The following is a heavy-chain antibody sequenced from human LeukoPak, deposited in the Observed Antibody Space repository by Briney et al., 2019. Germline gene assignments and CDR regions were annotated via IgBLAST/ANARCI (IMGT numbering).Heavy chain of an antibody. CDR1: GGSISTSSYH. Sequence: NPSETLSLTCTVSGGSISTSSYHWGWVRQPPGKGLEWIGNIFYSGSTYYSPSLKSRVTISLDTPRNQFSLKLSSVTAADTAVYYCARVLGRVTFDYWGQGTLVTVSS. CDR3: ARVLGRVTFDY. D-gene: IGHD4-23*01. J-gene: IGHJ4*02. CDR2: IFYSGST. V-gene: IGHV4-39*07.